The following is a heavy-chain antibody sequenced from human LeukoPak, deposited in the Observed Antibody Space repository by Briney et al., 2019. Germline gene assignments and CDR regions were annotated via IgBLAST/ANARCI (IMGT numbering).Heavy chain of an antibody. J-gene: IGHJ4*02. CDR1: GGTFSSYA. Sequence: GASVKVSCKASGGTFSSYAISWVRQAPGQGLEWMGGIIPIFGTANYAQKFQGRVTITTDESTSTAYMELSSLRSEDTAVYYCAGVVSQSGMFYAYYFDYWGQGTLVTVSS. V-gene: IGHV1-69*05. CDR2: IIPIFGTA. CDR3: AGVVSQSGMFYAYYFDY. D-gene: IGHD5/OR15-5a*01.